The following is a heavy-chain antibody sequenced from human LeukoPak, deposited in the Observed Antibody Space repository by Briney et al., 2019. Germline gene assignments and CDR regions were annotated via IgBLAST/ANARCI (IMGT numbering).Heavy chain of an antibody. CDR1: GFTFSSYA. V-gene: IGHV3-23*01. CDR3: AKSRPLRYYYDSSGYYPFDY. CDR2: ISGSGGST. Sequence: AGGSLRLSCAASGFTFSSYAMSWVRQAPGKGLEWVSAISGSGGSTYYADSVKGRFTISRDNSKNTLYLQMNSLRAEDTAVYYCAKSRPLRYYYDSSGYYPFDYWGQGTLVTVSS. D-gene: IGHD3-22*01. J-gene: IGHJ4*02.